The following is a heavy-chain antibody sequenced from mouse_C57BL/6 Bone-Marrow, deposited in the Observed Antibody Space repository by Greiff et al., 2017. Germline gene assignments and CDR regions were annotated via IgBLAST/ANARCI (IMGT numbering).Heavy chain of an antibody. CDR3: AHYYGSSWGFDY. Sequence: QVQLQQSGAELARPGASVKLSCKASGYTFTSYGISWVKQRTGQGLEWIGEIYPRSGNTYYNEKFKGKATLTADKSSSTAYMELRSLTSEDSAVYFCAHYYGSSWGFDYWGQGTTLTVSS. V-gene: IGHV1-81*01. J-gene: IGHJ2*01. CDR1: GYTFTSYG. D-gene: IGHD1-1*01. CDR2: IYPRSGNT.